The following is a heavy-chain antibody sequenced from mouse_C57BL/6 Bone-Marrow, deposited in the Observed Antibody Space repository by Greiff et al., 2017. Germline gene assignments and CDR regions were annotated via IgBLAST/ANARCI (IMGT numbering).Heavy chain of an antibody. CDR1: GYTFTSYW. D-gene: IGHD3-2*02. Sequence: VQLQQPGTELVKPGASVKLSCKASGYTFTSYWMHWVKQRPGQGLEWIGNINPSNGGTNYNEKFKSKATLTVDNSSSTGYMQLSSLTSEDSAVXYCARGKLRLLYYFDDWGQGTTLTVSS. CDR2: INPSNGGT. CDR3: ARGKLRLLYYFDD. V-gene: IGHV1-53*01. J-gene: IGHJ2*01.